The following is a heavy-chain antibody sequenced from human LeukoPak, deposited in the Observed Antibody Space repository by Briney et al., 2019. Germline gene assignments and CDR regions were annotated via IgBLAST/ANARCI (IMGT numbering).Heavy chain of an antibody. J-gene: IGHJ4*02. D-gene: IGHD6-13*01. CDR1: GFTFSSYS. Sequence: GGSLRLSCAASGFTFSSYSMNWVRQAPGKGLEWVSSISSSSSYIYYADSVKGRFTISRDNAKNSLYLQMNSLGAVDTAVYYCARDGLSVAAAGIYYFDYWGQGTMVTVSS. V-gene: IGHV3-21*01. CDR3: ARDGLSVAAAGIYYFDY. CDR2: ISSSSSYI.